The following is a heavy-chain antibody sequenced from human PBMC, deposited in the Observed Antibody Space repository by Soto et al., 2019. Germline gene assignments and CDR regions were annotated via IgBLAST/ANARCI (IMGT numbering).Heavy chain of an antibody. D-gene: IGHD3-16*01. Sequence: SETLSLTCAVSGRSISSGGYSWSWIRQPPGKGLEWIGYIYHSGSTYYNPSLKSRVTISVDRSKNQFSLKLSSVTAADTAVYYCGRGPPFHWGQGTLVSAS. CDR1: GRSISSGGYS. CDR3: GRGPPFH. CDR2: IYHSGST. V-gene: IGHV4-30-2*01. J-gene: IGHJ4*02.